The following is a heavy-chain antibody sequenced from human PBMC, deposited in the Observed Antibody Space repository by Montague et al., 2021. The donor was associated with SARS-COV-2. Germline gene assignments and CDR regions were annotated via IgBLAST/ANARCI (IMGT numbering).Heavy chain of an antibody. CDR1: GYSISSGYY. V-gene: IGHV4-38-2*02. J-gene: IGHJ6*02. CDR3: ARDQKSGGFGELLVGYYYGMDV. CDR2: IYHSGST. D-gene: IGHD3-10*01. Sequence: SETLSLTCTVSGYSISSGYYWGWIRQSPGKGLEWIGSIYHSGSTYYNPSLKSRVTISVDTSKNQFSLKLSSVTAADTAVYYCARDQKSGGFGELLVGYYYGMDVWGQGTTVTVSS.